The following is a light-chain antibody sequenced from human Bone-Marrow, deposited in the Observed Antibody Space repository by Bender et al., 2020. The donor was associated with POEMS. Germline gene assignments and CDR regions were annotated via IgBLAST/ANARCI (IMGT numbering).Light chain of an antibody. CDR3: SSYAGSNKGV. CDR1: SSDVGGYNL. Sequence: QSALTQPASVSGSPGQSITISCTGTSSDVGGYNLVSWYQQHPGRAPKLLTYEDAKRPAGSSDRCSRSWPGNTAALPVAGVQAEDEADYYCSSYAGSNKGVFGGGTKLPVL. CDR2: EDA. J-gene: IGLJ2*01. V-gene: IGLV2-14*02.